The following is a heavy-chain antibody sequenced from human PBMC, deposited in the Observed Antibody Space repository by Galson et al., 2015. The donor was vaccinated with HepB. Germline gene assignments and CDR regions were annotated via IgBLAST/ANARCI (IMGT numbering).Heavy chain of an antibody. D-gene: IGHD1-1*01. J-gene: IGHJ4*02. CDR1: GFTFSSLG. CDR3: AKGTTNIGF. Sequence: SLRLSCAASGFTFSSLGMTWVRQAPGKGLECVSAIGVNAGSTDYADSVKGRFTISGDNSKNMLYLQMNNLRAEDTAVYYCAKGTTNIGFWGQGTLFAVSS. CDR2: IGVNAGST. V-gene: IGHV3-23*01.